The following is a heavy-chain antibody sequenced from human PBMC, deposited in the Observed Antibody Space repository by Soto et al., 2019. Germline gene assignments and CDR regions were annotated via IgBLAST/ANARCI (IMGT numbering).Heavy chain of an antibody. D-gene: IGHD5-18*01. CDR1: GGSISSYY. CDR3: ARGGNSYGLDY. Sequence: PSETLSLTCTVSGGSISSYYWSWIRQPPGKGLEWIGYIYFSGRTYYNPSLKGRVTLSVDKSKNQFSLKLNYVTTADTAVYYCARGGNSYGLDYWGQGNLVTVSS. V-gene: IGHV4-59*12. J-gene: IGHJ4*02. CDR2: IYFSGRT.